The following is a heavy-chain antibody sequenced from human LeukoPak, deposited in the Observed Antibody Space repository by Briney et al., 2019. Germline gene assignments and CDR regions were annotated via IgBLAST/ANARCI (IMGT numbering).Heavy chain of an antibody. V-gene: IGHV3-49*04. CDR3: SRADYYGSGSPISLDV. J-gene: IGHJ6*04. CDR2: IRSNAYGATT. D-gene: IGHD3-10*01. CDR1: GFTFSDYY. Sequence: GGSLRLSCAASGFTFSDYYMSWVRQAPGKGLEWVSFIRSNAYGATTEYAASVKGRFTISRDDSKSIAYLQMNSLKTEDTAVYYCSRADYYGSGSPISLDVRGKGTTVTVSS.